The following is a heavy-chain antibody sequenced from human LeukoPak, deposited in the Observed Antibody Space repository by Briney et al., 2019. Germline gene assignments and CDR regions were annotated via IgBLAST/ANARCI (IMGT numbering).Heavy chain of an antibody. V-gene: IGHV3-9*01. D-gene: IGHD6-19*01. CDR3: ATSPPGKAVAGNGNFDY. Sequence: GGSLRLSCAASGFTVDDYAMHWVRQAPGKGLEWISGIILNSGIIGYADSVKGRFTISRDNAKNSVYLQMNSLTTEDTAFYYCATSPPGKAVAGNGNFDYWGQGTLVTVSS. CDR1: GFTVDDYA. J-gene: IGHJ4*02. CDR2: IILNSGII.